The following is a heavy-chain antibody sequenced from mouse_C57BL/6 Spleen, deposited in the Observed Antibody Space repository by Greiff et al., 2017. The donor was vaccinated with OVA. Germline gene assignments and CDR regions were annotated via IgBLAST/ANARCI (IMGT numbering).Heavy chain of an antibody. V-gene: IGHV5-17*01. J-gene: IGHJ2*01. Sequence: EVMLVESGGGLVKPGGSLKLSCAASGFTFSDYGMHWVSQAPEKGLEWVAYISSGSSTIYYADKVKGRFTISIDNSKNTPFLQLTSLRSEDTAMYYCARAPRGYFDYWGQGTTLTVSS. CDR1: GFTFSDYG. CDR3: ARAPRGYFDY. CDR2: ISSGSSTI.